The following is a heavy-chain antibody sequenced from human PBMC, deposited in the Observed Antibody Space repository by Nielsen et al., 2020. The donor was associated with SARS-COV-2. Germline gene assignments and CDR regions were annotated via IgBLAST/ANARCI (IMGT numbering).Heavy chain of an antibody. CDR3: ARDRFPGIAVAGTWFGP. V-gene: IGHV3-33*08. J-gene: IGHJ5*02. Sequence: GESLKISCAASGFTFSSYGMHWVRQAPGKGLEWVAVIWSDGSDKYYADSVKGRFTISRDNSKNTLYLQMNSLRAEDTAVYYCARDRFPGIAVAGTWFGPWGQGTLVTVSS. CDR1: GFTFSSYG. D-gene: IGHD6-19*01. CDR2: IWSDGSDK.